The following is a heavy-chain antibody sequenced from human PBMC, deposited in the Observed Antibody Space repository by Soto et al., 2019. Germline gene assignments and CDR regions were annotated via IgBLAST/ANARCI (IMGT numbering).Heavy chain of an antibody. J-gene: IGHJ6*02. CDR2: IKFDGSST. CDR3: ARGAKNIYAMDV. V-gene: IGHV3-74*01. Sequence: EVQLVESGGGLVQPGGSLRLSCAASGFAFSTYWMHWVRQAPGKGLLWVARIKFDGSSTHSADPVKVRFIISRDDAKNTLYLQMNGLRVDDTAVYYCARGAKNIYAMDVWGQGTTVTVSS. CDR1: GFAFSTYW.